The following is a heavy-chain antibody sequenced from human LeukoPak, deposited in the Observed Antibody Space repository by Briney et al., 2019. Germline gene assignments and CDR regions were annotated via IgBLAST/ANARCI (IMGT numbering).Heavy chain of an antibody. Sequence: GGSLRLSCAASGFNLNDAWMSWVRQAPGKGLEWVGRIKSKIDGGATDYAAPVKGRFTISRDDSKDTLYLQMNSLKAEDAAVYHCTTLCGGDCAPNYWGQGTQVIVSS. CDR1: GFNLNDAW. V-gene: IGHV3-15*05. D-gene: IGHD2-21*02. CDR2: IKSKIDGGAT. CDR3: TTLCGGDCAPNY. J-gene: IGHJ4*02.